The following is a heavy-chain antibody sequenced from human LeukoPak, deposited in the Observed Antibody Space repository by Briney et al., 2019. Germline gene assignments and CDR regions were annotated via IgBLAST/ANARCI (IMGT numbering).Heavy chain of an antibody. CDR3: TRDATYYLRYGYFDY. D-gene: IGHD2/OR15-2a*01. V-gene: IGHV3-21*01. J-gene: IGHJ4*02. Sequence: GGSLRLSCAASGFTFSSYSMNWVRQAPGKGLEWVSCINNVASHIYYAGSVRGRFTISRDNAKNSVYLQMNSLRAEDTAVYYCTRDATYYLRYGYFDYWGQGTLVTVSS. CDR2: INNVASHI. CDR1: GFTFSSYS.